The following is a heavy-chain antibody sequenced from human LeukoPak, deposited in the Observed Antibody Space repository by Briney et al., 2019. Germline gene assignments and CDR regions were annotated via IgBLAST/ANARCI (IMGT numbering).Heavy chain of an antibody. CDR2: MYSSGSN. V-gene: IGHV4-4*09. D-gene: IGHD4-23*01. Sequence: SETLSLTCTVSAGSISNYFWNWIRQPPGKGLEWIGYMYSSGSNNYNPSLKSRLTISIDPSKDQFSLKLSSVTAADTAVYYCARFAGGAFDIWGQGTMVTVSS. CDR3: ARFAGGAFDI. CDR1: AGSISNYF. J-gene: IGHJ3*02.